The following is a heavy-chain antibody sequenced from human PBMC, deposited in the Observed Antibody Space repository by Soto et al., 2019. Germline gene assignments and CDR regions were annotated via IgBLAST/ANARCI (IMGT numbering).Heavy chain of an antibody. CDR3: ARDSPYDFWSGYTNAFEI. Sequence: PSETLSLTCTVSGGSISSYYWSWIRQPPGKGLEWIGYIYYSGSTNYNPSLKSRVTISVDTSKNQFSLKLSSVTAADTAVYYCARDSPYDFWSGYTNAFEIWGQGTMVTVSS. CDR1: GGSISSYY. V-gene: IGHV4-59*01. D-gene: IGHD3-3*01. J-gene: IGHJ3*02. CDR2: IYYSGST.